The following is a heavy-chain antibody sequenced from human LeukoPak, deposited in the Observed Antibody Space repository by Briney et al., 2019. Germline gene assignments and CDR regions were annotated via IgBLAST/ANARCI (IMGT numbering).Heavy chain of an antibody. CDR1: GFTFSSYS. D-gene: IGHD6-19*01. CDR3: TTYSSGWYWVIDY. J-gene: IGHJ4*02. CDR2: ISSSSSYI. Sequence: PGGSLRLSCAASGFTFSSYSMNWVRQAPGKGLEWVSSISSSSSYIYYADSVKGRFTISRDNAKNSLYLQMNSLKTEDTAVYYCTTYSSGWYWVIDYWGQGTLVTVSS. V-gene: IGHV3-21*03.